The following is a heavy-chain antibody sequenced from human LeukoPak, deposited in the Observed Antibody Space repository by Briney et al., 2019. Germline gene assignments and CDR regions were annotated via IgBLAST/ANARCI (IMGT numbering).Heavy chain of an antibody. D-gene: IGHD3-22*01. CDR2: IYENGGTT. CDR1: GFTFRSHA. CDR3: AKGLGPITMTVVVTNVS. V-gene: IGHV3-23*01. Sequence: GGSLRLSCVGSGFTFRSHAMSWVRQAPEKGLEFVSGIYENGGTTYYADSVKGRFSISRDNSKNTLYLQMNSLRAEDTAVYYCAKGLGPITMTVVVTNVSWGQGTLVTVSS. J-gene: IGHJ4*02.